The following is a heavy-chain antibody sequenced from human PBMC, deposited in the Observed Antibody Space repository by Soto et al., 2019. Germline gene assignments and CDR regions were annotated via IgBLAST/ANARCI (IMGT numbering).Heavy chain of an antibody. Sequence: PSETLSLTCAVYGGSFSGYYWSWIRQPPGKGLEWIGEINHSGSTYYNPSLKSRVTISVDTSKNQFSLKLSSVTAADTAVYYCARELRLRIVATIDYWGQGTLVTVSS. CDR3: ARELRLRIVATIDY. D-gene: IGHD5-12*01. CDR2: INHSGST. V-gene: IGHV4-34*09. CDR1: GGSFSGYY. J-gene: IGHJ4*02.